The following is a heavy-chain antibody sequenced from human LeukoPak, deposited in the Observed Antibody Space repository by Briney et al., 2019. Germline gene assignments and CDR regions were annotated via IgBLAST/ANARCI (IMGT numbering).Heavy chain of an antibody. D-gene: IGHD3-9*01. V-gene: IGHV4-34*01. CDR1: GGSFSGYY. CDR2: INHSGST. CDR3: ARHPSHYDILTGYYYFDY. J-gene: IGHJ4*02. Sequence: SETLSLTCAVYGGSFSGYYWSWIRQPPGKGLEWIGEINHSGSTNYNPSLKSRVTISVDTSKNQFSLKLSSVTAADTAVYYCARHPSHYDILTGYYYFDYWGQGTLVTVSS.